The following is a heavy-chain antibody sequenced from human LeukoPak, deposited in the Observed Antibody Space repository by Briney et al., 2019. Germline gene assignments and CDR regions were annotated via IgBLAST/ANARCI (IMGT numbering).Heavy chain of an antibody. CDR2: ISRSSIDI. V-gene: IGHV3-21*01. CDR3: ARDLPSAVD. Sequence: GGSLRLYCAASGFSLSSYSMSWVRQAPGKGLVWVSFISRSSIDIYHADSVKGRFTISRDNAKHSLYLQMNSLRAEDTAVYYCARDLPSAVDWGQGTLVTASS. J-gene: IGHJ4*02. CDR1: GFSLSSYS.